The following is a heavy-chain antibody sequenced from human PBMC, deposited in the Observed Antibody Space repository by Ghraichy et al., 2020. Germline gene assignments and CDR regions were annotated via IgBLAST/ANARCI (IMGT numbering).Heavy chain of an antibody. D-gene: IGHD6-6*01. CDR1: GFTFSSYG. CDR3: AREESSSSLIAREDWFDP. Sequence: GGSLRLSCVASGFTFSSYGMHWVRQAPGKGLEWVAFIWYDGSNKYYADSVKGRFTISRDNSKNTLYLQMNSLRAEDTAVYYCAREESSSSLIAREDWFDPWGQGTLVTVSS. V-gene: IGHV3-33*08. J-gene: IGHJ5*02. CDR2: IWYDGSNK.